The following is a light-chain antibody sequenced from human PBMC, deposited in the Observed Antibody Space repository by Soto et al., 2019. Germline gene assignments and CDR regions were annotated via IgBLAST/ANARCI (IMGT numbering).Light chain of an antibody. V-gene: IGKV3-20*01. J-gene: IGKJ5*01. Sequence: EIVLTQFPGTLSLSPGERATLSCRASQSVTSNYLAWYQQRPGQPPNLLVFGASHRAPGIPDRFSGSGSGTDFTLTISRLEPEDFAVFYCQHYDSLPITFGQGTRLEIK. CDR2: GAS. CDR1: QSVTSNY. CDR3: QHYDSLPIT.